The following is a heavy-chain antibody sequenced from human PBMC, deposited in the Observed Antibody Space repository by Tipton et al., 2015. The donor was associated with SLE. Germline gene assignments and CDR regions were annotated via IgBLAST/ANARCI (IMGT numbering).Heavy chain of an antibody. V-gene: IGHV4-39*07. CDR1: GGSISNSYYY. J-gene: IGHJ6*03. D-gene: IGHD3-10*01. Sequence: GLVKPSETLSLTCTVSGGSISNSYYYWGWIRQPPGKGLEWIANIYHDGSTYYNPSLKSRVTISVDTSKNQFSLKLSSVTAADTAVYYCARGMRDGYYYYYYMDVWGKGTTVTVSS. CDR3: ARGMRDGYYYYYYMDV. CDR2: IYHDGST.